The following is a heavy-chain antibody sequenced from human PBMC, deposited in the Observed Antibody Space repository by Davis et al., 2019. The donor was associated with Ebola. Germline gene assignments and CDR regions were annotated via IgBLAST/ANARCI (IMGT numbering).Heavy chain of an antibody. V-gene: IGHV3-33*06. D-gene: IGHD6-13*01. CDR2: IWYDGSNK. J-gene: IGHJ4*02. Sequence: SPIPPFAAFCITFSTYGMHWVRQAPGTGLEWVAVIWYDGSNKYYADSVKGRFTISRDNSKNTLYLQMNSLRAEDTAVYYCAKDIAQQQLVPFFDYWGQGTLVTVSS. CDR3: AKDIAQQQLVPFFDY. CDR1: CITFSTYG.